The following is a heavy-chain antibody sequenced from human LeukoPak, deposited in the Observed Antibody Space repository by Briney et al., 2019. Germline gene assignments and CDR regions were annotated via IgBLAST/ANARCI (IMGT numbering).Heavy chain of an antibody. CDR1: GFTFSGYW. Sequence: GGSLRLSYAASGFTFSGYWMHWVPQGPGKKLVHVSRISGDGGTTRRADSVKGRFTISRDNAKNTLYLQMNSLRAEDTAVYYCARAAVASYNWFDPWGQGTLVTVSS. J-gene: IGHJ5*02. CDR3: ARAAVASYNWFDP. V-gene: IGHV3-74*01. D-gene: IGHD6-19*01. CDR2: ISGDGGTT.